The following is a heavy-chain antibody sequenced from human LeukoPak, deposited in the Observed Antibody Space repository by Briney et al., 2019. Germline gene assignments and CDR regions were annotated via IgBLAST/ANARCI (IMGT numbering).Heavy chain of an antibody. J-gene: IGHJ3*02. Sequence: GGSLRLSCAASGFTFSSYSMNWVRQAPGKGLEWVSSISSSSSYIYYADSVKGRFTISRDNAKNSLYLQMNSLRAEDTAVYYCARDPGDYGDYADAFDIWGQGTMVTVSS. D-gene: IGHD4-17*01. CDR1: GFTFSSYS. CDR2: ISSSSSYI. CDR3: ARDPGDYGDYADAFDI. V-gene: IGHV3-21*01.